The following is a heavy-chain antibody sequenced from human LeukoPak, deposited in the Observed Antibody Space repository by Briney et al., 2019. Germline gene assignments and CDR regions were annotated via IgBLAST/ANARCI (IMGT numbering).Heavy chain of an antibody. J-gene: IGHJ6*03. V-gene: IGHV3-74*01. D-gene: IGHD3-3*01. CDR1: GFTFSSYW. CDR2: INTDGSST. CDR3: ARGGYDFWSGSFHYYMDV. Sequence: GGSLRLSCAASGFTFSSYWMHWVRQAPGKGLVWVSRINTDGSSTSYADSVKGRFTISRDNAKNTLYLQMNSLRAEDTAVYYCARGGYDFWSGSFHYYMDVWGKGTTVTVSS.